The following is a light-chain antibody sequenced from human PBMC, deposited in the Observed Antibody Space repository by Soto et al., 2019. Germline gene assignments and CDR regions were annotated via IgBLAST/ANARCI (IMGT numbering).Light chain of an antibody. CDR2: GAS. Sequence: EIELTQSPGTLSLSPGERATISCRASQSGNSNFLAWYQKKPGQAPRLLISGASNRATGIPDRFSGSGSGTDFTLTISRLEPEDFAVYYCQQYGNSPRTFGQGTKVELK. CDR3: QQYGNSPRT. V-gene: IGKV3-20*01. CDR1: QSGNSNF. J-gene: IGKJ1*01.